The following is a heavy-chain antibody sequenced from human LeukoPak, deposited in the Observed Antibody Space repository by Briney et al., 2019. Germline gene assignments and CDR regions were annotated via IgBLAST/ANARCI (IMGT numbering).Heavy chain of an antibody. CDR2: ISSSSSYI. J-gene: IGHJ4*02. CDR1: GFTFSSYS. V-gene: IGHV3-21*04. D-gene: IGHD2-2*02. CDR3: AKTIVVVPAAIDY. Sequence: GGSLRLSCAASGFTFSSYSMNWVRQAPGKGLEWVSSISSSSSYIYYADSVKGRFTISRDNSKNTLYLQMNSLRAEDTAVYYCAKTIVVVPAAIDYWGQGTLVTVSS.